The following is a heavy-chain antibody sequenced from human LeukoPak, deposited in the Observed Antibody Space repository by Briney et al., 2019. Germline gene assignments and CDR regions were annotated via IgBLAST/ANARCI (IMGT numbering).Heavy chain of an antibody. V-gene: IGHV3-33*01. J-gene: IGHJ4*02. D-gene: IGHD6-13*01. Sequence: PGGALRLSCAASGXTFSSYGMHWVGQAAGKGLEWVGVIWYDGSNKYYADSVKGRFTISRDNSKNTLYLQMNSLRAEDTAVYYCARVGYSSSWDRYYFDYWGQGTLVTVSS. CDR1: GXTFSSYG. CDR2: IWYDGSNK. CDR3: ARVGYSSSWDRYYFDY.